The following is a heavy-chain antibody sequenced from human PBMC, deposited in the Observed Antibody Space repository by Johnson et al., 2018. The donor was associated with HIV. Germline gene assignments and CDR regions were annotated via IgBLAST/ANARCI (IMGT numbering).Heavy chain of an antibody. V-gene: IGHV3-30*01. Sequence: QMLLVESGGNVVQPGRSQRLSCAASGFTFSDYSMHWVRQAPGKGLEWVAIISNDGSNTYFAHSVKGRFTISRDNFKNTVYLQMNSLRTVDTAVYYCARGYTWNDVSIWGQGTMVTVSS. D-gene: IGHD1-1*01. J-gene: IGHJ3*02. CDR2: ISNDGSNT. CDR1: GFTFSDYS. CDR3: ARGYTWNDVSI.